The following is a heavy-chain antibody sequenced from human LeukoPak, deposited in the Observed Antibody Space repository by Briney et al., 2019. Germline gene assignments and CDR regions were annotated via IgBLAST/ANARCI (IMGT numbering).Heavy chain of an antibody. Sequence: SETLSLTCAVSGGSISSYHWSWLRQPPGKGLQWVGFIYSSGSTNFNPSLKSRVTISVDTSKNQFSLRLSSVTSADTAVYYCARGNSDYDYAFDIWGRGTMVTVSP. CDR1: GGSISSYH. V-gene: IGHV4-59*01. CDR3: ARGNSDYDYAFDI. CDR2: IYSSGST. J-gene: IGHJ3*02. D-gene: IGHD5-12*01.